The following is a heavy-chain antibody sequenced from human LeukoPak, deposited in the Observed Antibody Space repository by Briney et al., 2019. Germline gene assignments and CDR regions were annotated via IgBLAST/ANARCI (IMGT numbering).Heavy chain of an antibody. D-gene: IGHD5-18*01. Sequence: GGSLRLSCAASGFTFRTYSMNWVRQAPGKGLEWVSYISSRSSTIYYVDSVKGRFTISRDNAKNSLYLQMNSLRAEDTAVYYCARDLDTYYGMDVWGQGTTVTVSS. CDR3: ARDLDTYYGMDV. CDR1: GFTFRTYS. V-gene: IGHV3-48*01. CDR2: ISSRSSTI. J-gene: IGHJ6*02.